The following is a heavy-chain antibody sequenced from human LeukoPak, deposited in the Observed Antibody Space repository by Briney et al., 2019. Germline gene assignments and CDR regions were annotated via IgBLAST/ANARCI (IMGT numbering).Heavy chain of an antibody. CDR1: GGSFSGYY. Sequence: PSETLSLTCAVYGGSFSGYYWSWIRQPPGKGLEWIGEINHSGSTNYNPSLKSRVTISVDTSKNQFSLKLSSVTAADTAVYYCARFPTRVVTTFRGYYGMDVWGQGTTVTVSS. D-gene: IGHD2-21*02. CDR2: INHSGST. CDR3: ARFPTRVVTTFRGYYGMDV. V-gene: IGHV4-34*01. J-gene: IGHJ6*02.